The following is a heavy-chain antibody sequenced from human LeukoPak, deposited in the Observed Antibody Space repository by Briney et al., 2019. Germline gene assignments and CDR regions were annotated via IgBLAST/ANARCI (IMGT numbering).Heavy chain of an antibody. D-gene: IGHD3-16*01. CDR2: INPSGDST. J-gene: IGHJ4*02. V-gene: IGHV1-46*01. CDR1: GYTFTINH. Sequence: ASVELSCKASGYTFTINHIHWVRQAPGQGLEWMGVINPSGDSTTYAQNFQGRVTMTRDTSTSTVYVELRSLRSEDTAIYYCAKLATSDTGETYWGQGTLVTVSS. CDR3: AKLATSDTGETY.